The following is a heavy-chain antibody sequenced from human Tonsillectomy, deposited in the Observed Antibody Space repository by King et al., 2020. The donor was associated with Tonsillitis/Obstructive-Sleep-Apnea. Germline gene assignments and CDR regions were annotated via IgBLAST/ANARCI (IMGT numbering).Heavy chain of an antibody. V-gene: IGHV4-34*01. CDR2: INHSGST. J-gene: IGHJ6*03. CDR1: GGSFSGYY. D-gene: IGHD2-2*01. Sequence: VQLQQWGAGLLKPSKTLSLTCAIYGGSFSGYYWSWIRQPPGKGLGWIGEINHSGSTTYNPSLKSRVTISVDTSKNQFSLKLTSVTAADTAVYYCARGYCSSPICYPFYYYMDVWGKGTTVTVSS. CDR3: ARGYCSSPICYPFYYYMDV.